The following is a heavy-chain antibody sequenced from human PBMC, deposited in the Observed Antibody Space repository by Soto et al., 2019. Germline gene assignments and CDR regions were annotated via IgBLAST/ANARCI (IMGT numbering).Heavy chain of an antibody. D-gene: IGHD1-26*01. V-gene: IGHV3-23*01. CDR3: AKERWEGYGMDV. CDR2: ISGSGGST. Sequence: EVQLLESGGGLVQPGGSLRLSCAASGFTFSSYAMSWVRQAPGKGLEWVSTISGSGGSTYYADSVKGRFTISRDNSKNTLYLQMNSLSAEDTAVYYCAKERWEGYGMDVRGQGSTVTVSS. J-gene: IGHJ6*02. CDR1: GFTFSSYA.